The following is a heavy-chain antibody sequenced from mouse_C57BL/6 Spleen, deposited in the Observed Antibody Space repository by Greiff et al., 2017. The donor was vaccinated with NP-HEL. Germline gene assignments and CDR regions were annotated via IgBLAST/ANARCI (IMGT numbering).Heavy chain of an antibody. CDR2: IYPGDGDT. CDR1: GYAFSSSW. CDR3: ARIPYYYGSSSFAY. Sequence: LVEPGASVKISCKASGYAFSSSWMNWVKQRPGKGLEWIGRIYPGDGDTNYNGKFKGKATLTADKSSSTAYMQLSSLTSEDSAVYFCARIPYYYGSSSFAYWGQGTLVTVSA. D-gene: IGHD1-1*01. V-gene: IGHV1-82*01. J-gene: IGHJ3*01.